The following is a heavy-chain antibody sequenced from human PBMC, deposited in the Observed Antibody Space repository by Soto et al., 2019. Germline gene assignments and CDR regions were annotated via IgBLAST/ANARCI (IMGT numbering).Heavy chain of an antibody. V-gene: IGHV3-33*01. CDR3: ARAPDYGGNSAGMYV. D-gene: IGHD4-17*01. CDR1: GFTFSSYG. Sequence: PGGSLRLSCAASGFTFSSYGMHWVRQAPGKGLEWVAVIWYDESNKYYVESVKGRFTISRDKSKNTLYRQMNSLRAEDTAVYYCARAPDYGGNSAGMYVWGQGTTVTVSS. J-gene: IGHJ6*02. CDR2: IWYDESNK.